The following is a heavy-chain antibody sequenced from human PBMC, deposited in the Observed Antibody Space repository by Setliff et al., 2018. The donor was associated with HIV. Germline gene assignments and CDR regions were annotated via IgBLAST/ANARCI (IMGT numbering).Heavy chain of an antibody. V-gene: IGHV4-4*08. CDR1: GDAIITYY. Sequence: SETLSLTCTVSGDAIITYYWTWIRQPPGKGLEWIGYIHHSGSSYYTPSLRSRVTLSVDTSKNQFSLKLTSVTAADTAVYYCAREHDYSNYRRLDSWGQGILVTVSS. CDR2: IHHSGSS. D-gene: IGHD4-4*01. J-gene: IGHJ4*02. CDR3: AREHDYSNYRRLDS.